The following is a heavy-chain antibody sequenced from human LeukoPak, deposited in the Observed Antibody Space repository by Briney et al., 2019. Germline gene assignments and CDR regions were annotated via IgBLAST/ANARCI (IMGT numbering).Heavy chain of an antibody. V-gene: IGHV4-59*01. CDR3: AREYRHYYDSSGYYISRIFDY. CDR2: ISYSGST. D-gene: IGHD3-22*01. CDR1: GGSISSYY. J-gene: IGHJ4*02. Sequence: SETLSLTCTVSGGSISSYYWSWIRQPPGKGLEWIGYISYSGSTNYNPSLKSRVTISVDTPKNQFSLKVSSVTAPDTAVYYCAREYRHYYDSSGYYISRIFDYWGQGALVTAS.